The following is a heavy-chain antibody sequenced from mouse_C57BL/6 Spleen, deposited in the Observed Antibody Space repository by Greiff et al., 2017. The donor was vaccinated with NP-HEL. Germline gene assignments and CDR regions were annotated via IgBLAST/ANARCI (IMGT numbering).Heavy chain of an antibody. CDR1: GYAFSSSW. CDR2: IYPGDGDT. J-gene: IGHJ2*01. V-gene: IGHV1-82*01. Sequence: QVQLQQSGPELVKPGASVKISCKASGYAFSSSWMNWVKQRPGKGLEWIGRIYPGDGDTNYNGKFKGKATLTADKSSSTAYMQLSSLTSEDSAVYFCARGGLRGVPLCYWGQGTTLTVSS. D-gene: IGHD2-4*01. CDR3: ARGGLRGVPLCY.